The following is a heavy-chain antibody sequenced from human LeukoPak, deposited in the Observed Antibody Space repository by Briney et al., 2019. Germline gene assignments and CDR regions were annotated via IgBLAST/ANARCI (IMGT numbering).Heavy chain of an antibody. CDR1: GFTFSDSY. CDR3: TRDPRHFDS. D-gene: IGHD6-6*01. CDR2: ISGSGHDI. V-gene: IGHV3-11*04. J-gene: IGHJ5*01. Sequence: GGSLRLSCAASGFTFSDSYMTWVRQAPGKGVERVAYISGSGHDINYSDSVKGRFTISRDNAKNSLYLQMSSLRVEDTAVYYCTRDPRHFDSCGQGTLVTVSS.